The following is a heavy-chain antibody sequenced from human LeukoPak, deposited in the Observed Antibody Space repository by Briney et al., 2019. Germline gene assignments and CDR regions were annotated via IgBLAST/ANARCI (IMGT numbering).Heavy chain of an antibody. CDR2: VYTSGTT. Sequence: SETLSLTCTVSGGSISGYYWSWFRQPAGKGLDLIGRVYTSGTTNYNPSLKSRLTMSIPTSKNQFSLKLTPVTAADTAVPYSARGFAHPWGQGTLVTDSS. CDR1: GGSISGYY. V-gene: IGHV4-4*07. CDR3: ARGFAHP. J-gene: IGHJ5*02.